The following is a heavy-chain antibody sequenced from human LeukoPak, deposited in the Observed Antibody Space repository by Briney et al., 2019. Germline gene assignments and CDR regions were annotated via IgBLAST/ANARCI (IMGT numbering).Heavy chain of an antibody. D-gene: IGHD3-22*01. Sequence: GGSLRLSCAASGFTFSGSTLHWVRQASGKGLEWIGRIRSKGNNYETAYAASVKGRFTISRDDSKNTAYLQMNSLKTEDTAVYYCSSYYYYDSSSPIGLVWYWGQGTLVTVSS. CDR3: SSYYYYDSSSPIGLVWY. V-gene: IGHV3-73*01. J-gene: IGHJ4*02. CDR2: IRSKGNNYET. CDR1: GFTFSGST.